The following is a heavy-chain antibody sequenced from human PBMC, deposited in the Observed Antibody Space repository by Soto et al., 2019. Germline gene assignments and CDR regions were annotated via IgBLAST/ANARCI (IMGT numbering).Heavy chain of an antibody. D-gene: IGHD5-12*01. Sequence: ASVKVSCKASGGTFSSYALSWVRQAPGQGLEWMGGIIPIFGTANYAQKFQGRVTITADESTSTAYMELSSLRSEDTAVYYCARDYPYSGYEVIWGQGTLVTGSS. CDR1: GGTFSSYA. CDR2: IIPIFGTA. J-gene: IGHJ4*02. V-gene: IGHV1-69*13. CDR3: ARDYPYSGYEVI.